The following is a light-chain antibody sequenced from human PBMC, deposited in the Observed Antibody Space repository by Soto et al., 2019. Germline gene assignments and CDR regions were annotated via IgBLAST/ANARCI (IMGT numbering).Light chain of an antibody. V-gene: IGKV1-5*01. CDR2: DAS. CDR3: QQYNSFSPWT. J-gene: IGKJ1*01. CDR1: QDIRNW. Sequence: DIQMTQSPSTLSAYVGDRVTITCRASQDIRNWLAWYQQKAGKAPQLLIFDASNLESGVPPRFSGSGSGTEFTLTISGLQPEDFVTYYCQQYNSFSPWTFGQGTKVEIK.